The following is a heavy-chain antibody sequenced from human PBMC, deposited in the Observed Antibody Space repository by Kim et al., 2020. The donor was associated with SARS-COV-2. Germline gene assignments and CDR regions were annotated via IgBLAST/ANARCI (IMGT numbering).Heavy chain of an antibody. CDR1: GCSISSSSYY. CDR3: AIQRYSSSWHY. D-gene: IGHD6-13*01. Sequence: SETLSLTCTVSGCSISSSSYYWGWIRQPPGKGLEWIGSIYYSGSTYYNPSLKSRVTISVDTSKNQFSLKLSSVTAADTAVYYCAIQRYSSSWHYWCQGTL. CDR2: IYYSGST. V-gene: IGHV4-39*01. J-gene: IGHJ4*02.